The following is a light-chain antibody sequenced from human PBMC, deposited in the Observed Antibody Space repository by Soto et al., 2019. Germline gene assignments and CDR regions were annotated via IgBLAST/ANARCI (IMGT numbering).Light chain of an antibody. CDR2: DVS. V-gene: IGLV2-14*01. CDR1: SSDVGAYNY. J-gene: IGLJ2*01. Sequence: QSALTQPASVSGSPGQSITISCTGTSSDVGAYNYVSWYQQRPGKAPKLMIYDVSVRPSGVSNRFSGSKSGNTASLTISGLQAEDEADYYCSSYTTSTTIVLFGGGTKLTVL. CDR3: SSYTTSTTIVL.